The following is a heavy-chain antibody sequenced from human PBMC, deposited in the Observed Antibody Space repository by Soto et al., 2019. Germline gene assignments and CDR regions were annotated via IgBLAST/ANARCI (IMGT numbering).Heavy chain of an antibody. CDR1: GFTFSAYF. Sequence: GFLILFCGAPGFTFSAYFMSWVRQAPGKGLEWVSSITSSGGGTYYADSVKGRFTVSRDNSKNTVYLQMNSLRDEDTAVYYCAKLTAAWGQGTLVTVSS. CDR3: AKLTAA. V-gene: IGHV3-23*01. D-gene: IGHD6-13*01. J-gene: IGHJ4*02. CDR2: ITSSGGGT.